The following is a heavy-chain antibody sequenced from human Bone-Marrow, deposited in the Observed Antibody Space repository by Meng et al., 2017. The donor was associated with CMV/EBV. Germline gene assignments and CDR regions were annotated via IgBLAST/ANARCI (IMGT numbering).Heavy chain of an antibody. J-gene: IGHJ6*02. CDR1: GFTFSSYW. D-gene: IGHD2-15*01. Sequence: GESLKISCAASGFTFSSYWMSWVRQAPGKGLEWVGNIKKDGSEKYYVDSVKGRFTISRDNAKNSLYMQMNSLRAEDTAVYYCGRLAAALYYYGMDVWGQGTTVTVSS. CDR2: IKKDGSEK. V-gene: IGHV3-7*01. CDR3: GRLAAALYYYGMDV.